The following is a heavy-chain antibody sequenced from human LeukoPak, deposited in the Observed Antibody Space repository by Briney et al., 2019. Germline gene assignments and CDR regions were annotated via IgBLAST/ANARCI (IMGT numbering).Heavy chain of an antibody. J-gene: IGHJ3*02. CDR3: ARSTAMVTWGSFDI. D-gene: IGHD5-18*01. CDR2: ITWDGGTT. CDR1: GFTFEDYT. Sequence: GGSLRLSCAASGFTFEDYTMNRVRQAPGKGLEWVSLITWDGGTTYNSDFVKGRCTISRDNSKYSLYLQMSFLRTEDTALYYCARSTAMVTWGSFDIWGQGTLVTVSS. V-gene: IGHV3-43*01.